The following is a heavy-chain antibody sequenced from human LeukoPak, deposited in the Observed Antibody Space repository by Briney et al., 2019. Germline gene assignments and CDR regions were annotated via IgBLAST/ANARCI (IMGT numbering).Heavy chain of an antibody. CDR1: GFTFSDYY. Sequence: SXAXSGFTFSDYYMSWIRQAPGKGLEWVSYISSSGSTIYYADSVKGRFTISRDNAKNSLYLQMNSLRAEDTAVYYCARDRVGSCYFDYWGQGTLVTVSS. CDR2: ISSSGSTI. CDR3: ARDRVGSCYFDY. V-gene: IGHV3-11*01. J-gene: IGHJ4*02. D-gene: IGHD1-26*01.